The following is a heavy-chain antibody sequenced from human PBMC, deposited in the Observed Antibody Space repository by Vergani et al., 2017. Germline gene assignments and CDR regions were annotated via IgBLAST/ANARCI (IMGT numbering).Heavy chain of an antibody. Sequence: EVHLVESGGGVVQPGTSLRLSCAASGFTFDDYAMHWVRQAPGKGLEWVSGISCNSGSIGYADSVKGRFTISRDNATNSLYLQMNSLRAEDTALYYCAKDTGAVAGTNEAFDIWGQGTMVTVSS. CDR2: ISCNSGSI. CDR1: GFTFDDYA. V-gene: IGHV3-9*01. J-gene: IGHJ3*02. D-gene: IGHD6-19*01. CDR3: AKDTGAVAGTNEAFDI.